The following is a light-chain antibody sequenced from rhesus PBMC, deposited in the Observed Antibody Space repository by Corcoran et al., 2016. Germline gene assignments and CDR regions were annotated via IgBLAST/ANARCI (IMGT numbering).Light chain of an antibody. V-gene: IGKV1-22*01. J-gene: IGKJ1*01. CDR1: QGISSW. CDR3: QQYINRPRT. CDR2: KAS. Sequence: DIQMTQSPSSLSASVGDTVTITCRASQGISSWLAWYQQKPGKAPKPLSVKASSLQSGVPSRFSGSGAGTDFTLTISSLQSDDFATYYCQQYINRPRTFGQGTKVEIK.